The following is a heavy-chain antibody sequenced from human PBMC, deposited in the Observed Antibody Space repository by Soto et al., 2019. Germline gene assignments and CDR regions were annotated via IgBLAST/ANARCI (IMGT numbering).Heavy chain of an antibody. CDR2: IYYSGTT. V-gene: IGHV4-39*01. D-gene: IGHD3-3*02. CDR1: GGSISSSDYY. Sequence: QLQLQESGPGLVKPSETLSLTCTVSGGSISSSDYYWGWIRQPPGKGLEWIGAIYYSGTTYYSPSLQSRVTMSVDTSKNQFSLKMRSVTAADTAVYFCARQAGAFGYYMDVWGKGPTVTVSS. J-gene: IGHJ6*03. CDR3: ARQAGAFGYYMDV.